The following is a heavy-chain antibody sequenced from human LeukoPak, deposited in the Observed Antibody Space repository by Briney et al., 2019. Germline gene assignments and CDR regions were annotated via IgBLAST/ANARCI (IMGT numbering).Heavy chain of an antibody. CDR2: IYYSGST. CDR3: AITRAGYSYAYFNY. Sequence: PSETLSLTCTVSGGSISSYYWSWIRQPPGKGLEWIGYIYYSGSTNYNPSLKSRVTISVDTSKNQFSLKLSSVTAADTAVYYCAITRAGYSYAYFNYWGQGTLVTVSS. D-gene: IGHD5-18*01. V-gene: IGHV4-59*01. CDR1: GGSISSYY. J-gene: IGHJ4*02.